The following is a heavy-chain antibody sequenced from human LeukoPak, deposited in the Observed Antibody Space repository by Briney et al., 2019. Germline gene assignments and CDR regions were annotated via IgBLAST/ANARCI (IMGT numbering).Heavy chain of an antibody. D-gene: IGHD5-18*01. CDR3: ARDTAMDTYYFDY. CDR2: INPSGGST. V-gene: IGHV1-46*01. Sequence: ASVKVSCKASGYTFTSYYMHWVRQAPGQGLEWMGIINPSGGSTNYAQKFQGRVTMTRDMSTSTVYMELSSLRSEDTAVYYCARDTAMDTYYFDYWGQGTLVTVSS. CDR1: GYTFTSYY. J-gene: IGHJ4*02.